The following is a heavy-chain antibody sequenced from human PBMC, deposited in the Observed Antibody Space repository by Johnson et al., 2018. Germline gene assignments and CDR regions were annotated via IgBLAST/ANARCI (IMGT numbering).Heavy chain of an antibody. Sequence: QVQLVQSGGGVVQPGRSLRLSCAASGFTFSAYGMHWVRQAPGKGLEWVAVISYDGSNKYYADSVKGRFTISRDNSKNTLYLQMNSLRAEDTAVYYCAKEGHYYDSSGYYYVEYFQHWGQGTLVTVSS. V-gene: IGHV3-30*18. CDR3: AKEGHYYDSSGYYYVEYFQH. CDR1: GFTFSAYG. D-gene: IGHD3-22*01. J-gene: IGHJ1*01. CDR2: ISYDGSNK.